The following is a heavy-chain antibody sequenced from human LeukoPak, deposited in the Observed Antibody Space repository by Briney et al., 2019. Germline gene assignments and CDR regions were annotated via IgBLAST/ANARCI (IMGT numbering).Heavy chain of an antibody. V-gene: IGHV3-21*01. D-gene: IGHD2-15*01. CDR3: ARGVVVAANGAYWFDP. CDR2: ISSSSSYI. Sequence: GGSLRLSCAASGFTFSSYGMNWVRQAPGKGLEWVSSISSSSSYIYYADSVKGRFTISRDNAKNSLYLQMNSLRAEDTAVYYCARGVVVAANGAYWFDPWGQGTLVTVSS. J-gene: IGHJ5*02. CDR1: GFTFSSYG.